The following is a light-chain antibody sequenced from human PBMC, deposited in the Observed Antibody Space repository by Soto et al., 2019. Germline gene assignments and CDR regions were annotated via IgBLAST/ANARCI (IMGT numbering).Light chain of an antibody. V-gene: IGKV3-15*01. CDR3: QQYNYWPWT. Sequence: EIVMTQSPATLSVSPGERATLSCRASQSVNTNLAWYQQKPGQTPRLLIYGASTRATGIPARFSDSGSGTEFTLTISSLQSEDLAVYYCQQYNYWPWTFGQATKVEV. J-gene: IGKJ1*01. CDR1: QSVNTN. CDR2: GAS.